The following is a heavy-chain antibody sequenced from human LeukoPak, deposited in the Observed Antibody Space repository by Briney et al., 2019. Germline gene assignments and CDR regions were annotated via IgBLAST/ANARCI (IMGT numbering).Heavy chain of an antibody. CDR2: IYYSGST. V-gene: IGHV4-39*01. D-gene: IGHD3-9*01. J-gene: IGHJ5*02. CDR1: GGSISSSSYY. CDR3: ANHPSGGYDILTGYYLNWFDP. Sequence: SETLSLTCTVSGGSISSSSYYWGWIRQPPGKGLEWIGSIYYSGSTYYNPSLKSRVTISVDTSKNQFSLKLSSVTAADTAVYYCANHPSGGYDILTGYYLNWFDPWGQGTLVTVSS.